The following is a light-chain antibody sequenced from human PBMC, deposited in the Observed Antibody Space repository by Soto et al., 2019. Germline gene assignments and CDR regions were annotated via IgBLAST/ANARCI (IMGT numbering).Light chain of an antibody. CDR2: EVS. CDR3: CSYAGSSTFI. V-gene: IGLV2-23*02. CDR1: SSDVGSYNL. J-gene: IGLJ1*01. Sequence: ALTQPASVSGSPGKSITISCTGTSSDVGSYNLVSWYQQHPGKAPKLMIYEVSKRPSGVSNRFSGSKSGNTASLTISGLQAEDEADYYCCSYAGSSTFIFGTGTKVTVL.